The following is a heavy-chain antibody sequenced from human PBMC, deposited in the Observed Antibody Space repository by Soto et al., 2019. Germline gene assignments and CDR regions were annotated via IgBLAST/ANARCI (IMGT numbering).Heavy chain of an antibody. CDR2: ISSSSSTI. V-gene: IGHV3-48*01. CDR3: ARGVGSVDRSAAFDI. J-gene: IGHJ3*02. CDR1: GFTFSSYS. D-gene: IGHD3-22*01. Sequence: EVQLVESGGGLVQPGGSLRLSCAASGFTFSSYSMNWVRQAPGKGLEWVSYISSSSSTIYYADSVKGRFTISRDNAKNSLYLQMNSLRAEDTAVYYWARGVGSVDRSAAFDIWGQGTMVTVSS.